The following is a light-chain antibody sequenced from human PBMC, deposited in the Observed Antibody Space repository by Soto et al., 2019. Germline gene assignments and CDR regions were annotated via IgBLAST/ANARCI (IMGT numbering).Light chain of an antibody. Sequence: DIVLTQSPDSLAVSLGERATINCKSSRKILYSSDNKNYLSWYQQRPGQPPKLLFYWASTRESGVPDRFSGSGSGTHFTLTITSLQAEDVAVYYCQQYYSSPPTFGQGTKVDI. CDR1: RKILYSSDNKNY. J-gene: IGKJ1*01. CDR3: QQYYSSPPT. V-gene: IGKV4-1*01. CDR2: WAS.